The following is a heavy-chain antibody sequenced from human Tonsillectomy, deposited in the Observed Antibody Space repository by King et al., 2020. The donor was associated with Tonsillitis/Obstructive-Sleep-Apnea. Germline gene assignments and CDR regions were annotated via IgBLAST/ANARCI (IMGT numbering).Heavy chain of an antibody. CDR2: ISAYNGKT. J-gene: IGHJ6*03. CDR1: GYTFSSHG. D-gene: IGHD4-17*01. V-gene: IGHV1-18*01. CDR3: AKDSNDYGDSVFTHYYYYMDV. Sequence: QLVQSGAEVKKPGASVKVSCKASGYTFSSHGISWVRQAPGQGFEWMGWISAYNGKTKYGQKVQGRVTKTTDTSPSTAYMELRSLRSDDTAVYYCAKDSNDYGDSVFTHYYYYMDVWGKGTTVTVSS.